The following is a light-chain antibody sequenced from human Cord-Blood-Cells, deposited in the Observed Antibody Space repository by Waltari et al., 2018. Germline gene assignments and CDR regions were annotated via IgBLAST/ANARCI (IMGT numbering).Light chain of an antibody. J-gene: IGLJ1*01. CDR2: GNS. Sequence: QSVLTQPPSVSGAPGQRVTISCTGHSSNIGAGYDLHWYQQLPGTAPKLLIYGNSNRPSGVPDRFSGSKSGTSASLAITGLQAEDEADYYCQSYDSSLSGYVFGTGTKVTVL. CDR3: QSYDSSLSGYV. CDR1: SSNIGAGYD. V-gene: IGLV1-40*01.